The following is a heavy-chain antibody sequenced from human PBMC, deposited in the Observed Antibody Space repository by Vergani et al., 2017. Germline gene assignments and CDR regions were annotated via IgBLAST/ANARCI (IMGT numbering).Heavy chain of an antibody. CDR1: GFTFSSYS. J-gene: IGHJ4*02. CDR3: ARNRGSGRLPVDY. V-gene: IGHV3-48*01. CDR2: ISSRSSTI. Sequence: EVQLVESGGGLVKPGGSLRLSCAASGFTFSSYSMNWVRQAPGKGLGWVSYISSRSSTIYYADSVKGRFTISRDNAKNSLYLQMNSLRAEDTAVYYCARNRGSGRLPVDYWGQGTLVTVSS. D-gene: IGHD6-19*01.